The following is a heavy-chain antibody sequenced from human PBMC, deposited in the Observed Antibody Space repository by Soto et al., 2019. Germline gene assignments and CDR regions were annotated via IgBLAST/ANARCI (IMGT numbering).Heavy chain of an antibody. J-gene: IGHJ5*02. V-gene: IGHV4-59*01. CDR1: GGSISTYY. Sequence: QVQLQESGPGLVKPSETLSLTCTVSGGSISTYYWSWIRQPPGKGLEWIGYIYYSGSTNYNPSLKSRVTISVDTSKNQFSLTLSSVTNADTAVYYCAQGYSSWYNWFDPWGQGTLVTVSS. D-gene: IGHD6-13*01. CDR2: IYYSGST. CDR3: AQGYSSWYNWFDP.